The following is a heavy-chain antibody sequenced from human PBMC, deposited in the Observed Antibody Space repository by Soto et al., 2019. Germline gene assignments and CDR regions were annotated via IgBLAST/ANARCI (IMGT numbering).Heavy chain of an antibody. V-gene: IGHV1-2*02. CDR2: INPNSGGT. CDR1: GYTFSDYY. J-gene: IGHJ4*02. CDR3: AREPATAKPEGVDF. D-gene: IGHD1-1*01. Sequence: ASVKVSCKASGYTFSDYYIHWVRQAPGQGLEWMGWINPNSGGTKYAPKFQGGVTMTRDTSITTAYMELSRLRSGDTAVYYCAREPATAKPEGVDFWGQGTLVTVSS.